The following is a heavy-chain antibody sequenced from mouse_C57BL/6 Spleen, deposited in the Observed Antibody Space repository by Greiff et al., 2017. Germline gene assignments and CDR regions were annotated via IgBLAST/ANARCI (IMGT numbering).Heavy chain of an antibody. CDR3: AREDGYSFAY. D-gene: IGHD2-3*01. Sequence: EVKLVESGGDLVKPGGSLKLSCAASGFTSSSYGMSWVRQTPDKRLEWVATISSGGSYTYYPDSVKGRFTISRDNAKNTLYLQMSSLKSEDTAMYYCAREDGYSFAYWGQGTLVTVSA. V-gene: IGHV5-6*01. CDR1: GFTSSSYG. CDR2: ISSGGSYT. J-gene: IGHJ3*01.